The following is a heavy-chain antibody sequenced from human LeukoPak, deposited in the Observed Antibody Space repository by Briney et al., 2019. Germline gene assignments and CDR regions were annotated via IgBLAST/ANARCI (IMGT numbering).Heavy chain of an antibody. CDR3: ARGTTVVTPWFDP. J-gene: IGHJ5*02. CDR1: GGSISTYY. V-gene: IGHV4-59*01. Sequence: SETLSLTCIVSGGSISTYYWNWIRQPPGKGLEWIGYIYYTGSTNYNPSLRSRVTISVDTSKNQFSLKLTSVTAADTAVYYCARGTTVVTPWFDPWGQGTLVTVSS. D-gene: IGHD4-23*01. CDR2: IYYTGST.